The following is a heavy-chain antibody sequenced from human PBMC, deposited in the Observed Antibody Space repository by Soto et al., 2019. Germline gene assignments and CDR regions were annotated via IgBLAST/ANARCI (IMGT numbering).Heavy chain of an antibody. CDR3: ARAISLIMAAPAY. V-gene: IGHV1-18*04. CDR2: ISPYNGNA. CDR1: GYPLSNYA. J-gene: IGHJ4*02. Sequence: GXSVKGACKTAGYPLSNYAVSWVRQAPGQGLEWMGWISPYNGNANYTEKFQGRVSMTTDTSTTTAYMELTSLTSDDTAIYYCARAISLIMAAPAYWRQGTLVTVSS. D-gene: IGHD2-8*01.